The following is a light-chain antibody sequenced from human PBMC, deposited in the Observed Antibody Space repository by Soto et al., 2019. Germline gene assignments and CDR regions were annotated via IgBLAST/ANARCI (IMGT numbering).Light chain of an antibody. CDR2: SNY. Sequence: QSVLTQPPSASGTPGQGVTISCSGSSSNIGSNTVNWYQHLPGTAPKLLIFSNYQRPSGVPDRFSGSKSGTSASLAISRLQSEDEADYYCCSYAGSYTFGVFGGGTQLTVL. J-gene: IGLJ2*01. V-gene: IGLV1-44*01. CDR1: SSNIGSNT. CDR3: CSYAGSYTFGV.